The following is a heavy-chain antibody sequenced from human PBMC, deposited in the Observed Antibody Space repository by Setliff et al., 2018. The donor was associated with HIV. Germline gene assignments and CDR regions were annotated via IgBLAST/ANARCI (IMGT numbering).Heavy chain of an antibody. CDR3: ARGTGYRSNYGYYDTGMDA. Sequence: SETLSLTCKVSGASISSYYWSWVRQPPGKGLEWIGYIYNSGYSNSKPSLKSRVTMSLDTSKNQFSLELTSVTAADTAVYFCARGTGYRSNYGYYDTGMDAWGQGTMVTVAS. CDR1: GASISSYY. D-gene: IGHD5-12*01. V-gene: IGHV4-59*01. CDR2: IYNSGYS. J-gene: IGHJ6*02.